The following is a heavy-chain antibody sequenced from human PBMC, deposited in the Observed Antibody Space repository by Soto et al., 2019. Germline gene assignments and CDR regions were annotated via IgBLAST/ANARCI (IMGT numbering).Heavy chain of an antibody. J-gene: IGHJ6*02. CDR3: SRATLDLYNWNDGYFYYYGMDV. V-gene: IGHV3-7*05. D-gene: IGHD1-20*01. CDR2: IKQDGSEK. Sequence: PGGSLRLSCAASGFTFSSYWMSWVRQAPGKGLEWVANIKQDGSEKYYVDSVKGRFTISRDNAKNSLYLQMNSLRAEDAAVYYSSRATLDLYNWNDGYFYYYGMDVWGQVTTVTVSS. CDR1: GFTFSSYW.